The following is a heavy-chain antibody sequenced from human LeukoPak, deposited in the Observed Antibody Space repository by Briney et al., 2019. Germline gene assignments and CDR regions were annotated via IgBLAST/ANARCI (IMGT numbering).Heavy chain of an antibody. Sequence: SQTLSLTCTVSGGSISSGGYYWSWIRQHPGKGLEWIGYIYYSGSTYYNPSLKSRVTISVDTSKNQFSLKLSSVTAADTAVYYCARVRSGWYPVPDYWGQGTLVTVSS. CDR3: ARVRSGWYPVPDY. J-gene: IGHJ4*02. CDR2: IYYSGST. V-gene: IGHV4-31*03. D-gene: IGHD6-19*01. CDR1: GGSISSGGYY.